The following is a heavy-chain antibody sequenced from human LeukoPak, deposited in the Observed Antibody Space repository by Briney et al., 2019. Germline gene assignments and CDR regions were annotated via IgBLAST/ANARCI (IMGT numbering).Heavy chain of an antibody. CDR3: AKGRPEVVVIADFDY. D-gene: IGHD3-22*01. Sequence: GGSLRLSCAASGFTFRNFWMTWVRQAPGKGLEWVANIKPDGSEKYYVDSVKGRFTISRDNSKNTLYLQMNSLRAEDTAVYYCAKGRPEVVVIADFDYWGQGTLVTVSS. V-gene: IGHV3-7*03. CDR1: GFTFRNFW. CDR2: IKPDGSEK. J-gene: IGHJ4*02.